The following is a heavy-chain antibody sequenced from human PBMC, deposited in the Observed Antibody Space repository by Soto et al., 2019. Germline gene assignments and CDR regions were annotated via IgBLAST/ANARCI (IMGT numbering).Heavy chain of an antibody. J-gene: IGHJ6*02. CDR2: LYSGGTT. V-gene: IGHV3-53*01. CDR3: AREDRRRDGRDYYYYYGMDV. CDR1: GLGVSNNY. Sequence: GGSLRLSCAASGLGVSNNYLSWVRQPPGKWLEWVSVLYSGGTTYYADSVKGRFTISRDNSKNTLYLQMNSLRAEDTAVYYCAREDRRRDGRDYYYYYGMDVWGQGTTVTVSS.